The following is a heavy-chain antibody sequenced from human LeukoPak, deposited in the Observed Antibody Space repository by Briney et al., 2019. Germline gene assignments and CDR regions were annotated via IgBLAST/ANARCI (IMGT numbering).Heavy chain of an antibody. CDR2: IYYSGST. D-gene: IGHD5-18*01. CDR1: GGSISSYY. V-gene: IGHV4-59*08. CDR3: ARRGLDTEGGFDY. J-gene: IGHJ4*02. Sequence: SETLSLTCTVSGGSISSYYWSWIRQPPGKGLEWIGYIYYSGSTNYTPSLKSRVTISVDTSKNQFSLKLSSVTAADTAVYYCARRGLDTEGGFDYWGQGTLVTVSS.